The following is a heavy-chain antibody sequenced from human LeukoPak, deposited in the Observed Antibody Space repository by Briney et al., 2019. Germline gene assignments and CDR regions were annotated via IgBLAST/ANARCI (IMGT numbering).Heavy chain of an antibody. CDR1: GYTFTSYA. J-gene: IGHJ4*02. CDR3: ARDPLGLYSGYHRPFDY. Sequence: ASVKVSCKASGYTFTSYAMNWVRQSPGQGLEWMGWINTNTGNPTYAQGFTGRFVFSLDTSVSTAYLQISSLKTEDTAVYYCARDPLGLYSGYHRPFDYWGQGTLVTVSS. D-gene: IGHD5-12*01. V-gene: IGHV7-4-1*02. CDR2: INTNTGNP.